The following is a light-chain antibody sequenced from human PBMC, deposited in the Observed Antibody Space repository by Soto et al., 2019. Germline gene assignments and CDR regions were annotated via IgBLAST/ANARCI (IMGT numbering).Light chain of an antibody. CDR3: TSEVDTLSLLV. J-gene: IGLJ1*01. V-gene: IGLV1-47*02. Sequence: QRVLTRRSSATGSPGQRVAIPRSGRSANIGNNFVCWYQQLPRTAPKLLIYSNNQRPSGVPDRFSGSKSGTSASLAISGLRSEAEFDYSSTSEVDTLSLLVF. CDR2: SNN. CDR1: SANIGNNF.